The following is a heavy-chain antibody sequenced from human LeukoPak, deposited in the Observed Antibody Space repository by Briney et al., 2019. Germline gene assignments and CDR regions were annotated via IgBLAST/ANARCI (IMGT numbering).Heavy chain of an antibody. D-gene: IGHD3-22*01. CDR3: ARDSHYYDSSGYSQPFDY. V-gene: IGHV3-7*01. Sequence: GGSLRLSCAASGFTFSSYWMSWVRQAPGKGLEWVANIKQDGSEKYYVDSVKGRFTISRDNAKNSLYLQMNSLRAEDTAVYYCARDSHYYDSSGYSQPFDYWGQGTLVTVSS. J-gene: IGHJ4*02. CDR1: GFTFSSYW. CDR2: IKQDGSEK.